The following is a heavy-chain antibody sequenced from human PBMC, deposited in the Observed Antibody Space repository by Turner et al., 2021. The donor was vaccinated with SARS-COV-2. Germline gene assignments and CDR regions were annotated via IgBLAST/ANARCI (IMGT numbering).Heavy chain of an antibody. J-gene: IGHJ4*02. CDR3: ERRPPSLAIDY. CDR1: GFSLSTSGMC. CDR2: IDWDDDK. V-gene: IGHV2-70*15. Sequence: QVTLRESGPALVKPTQPLTLTCTFSGFSLSTSGMCVSWIRQPPGKALEWLARIDWDDDKDYSTSLTTRLTISKDNSKNQGVLTMTNMDSVDTATYYWERRPPSLAIDYWGQGTLVTVSS. D-gene: IGHD1-1*01.